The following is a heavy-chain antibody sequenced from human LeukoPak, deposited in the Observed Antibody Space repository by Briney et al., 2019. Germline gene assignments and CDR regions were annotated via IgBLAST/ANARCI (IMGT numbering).Heavy chain of an antibody. CDR3: ARAGGTYSSSWALQAYYYYGMDV. J-gene: IGHJ6*02. Sequence: GGSLRLSCAASGFTFSSYGMHWVRQAPGKGLEWVAVISYDGSNKYYADSVKGRFTISRDNSKNTLYLQMNSLRAEDTAVYYCARAGGTYSSSWALQAYYYYGMDVWGQGTTVTVSS. V-gene: IGHV3-30*03. D-gene: IGHD6-13*01. CDR1: GFTFSSYG. CDR2: ISYDGSNK.